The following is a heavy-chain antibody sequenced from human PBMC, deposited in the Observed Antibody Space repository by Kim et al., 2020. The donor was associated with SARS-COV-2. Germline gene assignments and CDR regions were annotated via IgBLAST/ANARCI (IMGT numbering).Heavy chain of an antibody. CDR1: GFTFSSYA. Sequence: GGSLRLSXAXSGFTFSSYAMHWVRQAPGKGLEWVAVISYDGSNKYYADSVKGRFTISRDNSKNTLYLQMNSLRAEDTAVYYCARAPNYYGMDVWGQGTTVTVSS. CDR3: ARAPNYYGMDV. CDR2: ISYDGSNK. J-gene: IGHJ6*02. V-gene: IGHV3-30-3*01.